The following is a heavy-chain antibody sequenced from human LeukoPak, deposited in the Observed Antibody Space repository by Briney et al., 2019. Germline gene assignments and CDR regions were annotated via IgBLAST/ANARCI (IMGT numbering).Heavy chain of an antibody. J-gene: IGHJ4*02. CDR1: GFTFSSYA. D-gene: IGHD2-21*02. CDR3: AREGNCGGDCYSEGFDY. CDR2: ISYDGSNK. Sequence: GRSLRLSCAASGFTFSSYAMHRVRQAPGKGLEWVAVISYDGSNKYYADSVKGRFTISRDNSKNTLYLQMNSLRAEDTAVYYCAREGNCGGDCYSEGFDYWGQGTLVTVSS. V-gene: IGHV3-30*04.